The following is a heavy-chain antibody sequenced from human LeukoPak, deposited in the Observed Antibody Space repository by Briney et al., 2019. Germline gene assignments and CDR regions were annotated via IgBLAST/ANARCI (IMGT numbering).Heavy chain of an antibody. CDR2: IKQDGSEK. CDR1: GFTVSSNY. D-gene: IGHD3-16*02. Sequence: GGSLRLSCAASGFTVSSNYMSWVRQAPGKGLEWVANIKQDGSEKYYVDSVKGRFTISRDNAKNSQYLQMNSLRAEDTAVYYCASRRLGELSYFDYWGQGTLVTVSS. CDR3: ASRRLGELSYFDY. J-gene: IGHJ4*02. V-gene: IGHV3-7*05.